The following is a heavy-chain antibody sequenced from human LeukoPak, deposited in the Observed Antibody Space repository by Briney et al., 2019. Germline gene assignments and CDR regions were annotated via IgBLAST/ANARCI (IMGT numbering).Heavy chain of an antibody. D-gene: IGHD2-2*01. Sequence: SETLSLTCAVYGGSFSGYYWSWIRQPPGKGLEWIGEINHSGSTNYNPSLKSRVTISVDTSKNQFSLKLSSVTAADTAVYYCARLGGGRYIVVVPAAKDYYYMDVWGKGTTVTVSS. CDR3: ARLGGGRYIVVVPAAKDYYYMDV. CDR2: INHSGST. J-gene: IGHJ6*03. CDR1: GGSFSGYY. V-gene: IGHV4-34*01.